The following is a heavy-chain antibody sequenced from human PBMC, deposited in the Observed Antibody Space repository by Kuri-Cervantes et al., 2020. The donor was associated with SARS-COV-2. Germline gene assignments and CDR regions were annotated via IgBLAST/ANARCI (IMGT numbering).Heavy chain of an antibody. J-gene: IGHJ4*02. Sequence: GGSLRLSCAASGFTFSYYGMHWVRQAPGKGLEWVGFVRRDGSNYYYADSVKGRFTISRDNSKSSLYLEMNSLRPEDTAVYYCAKVETASLDYWGQGTLVTVSS. CDR3: AKVETASLDY. CDR1: GFTFSYYG. V-gene: IGHV3-30*02. CDR2: VRRDGSNY. D-gene: IGHD3-3*01.